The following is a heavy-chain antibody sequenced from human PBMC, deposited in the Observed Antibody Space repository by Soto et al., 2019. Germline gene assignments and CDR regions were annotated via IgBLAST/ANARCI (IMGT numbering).Heavy chain of an antibody. CDR2: ISYDGSNK. Sequence: GGSLRLSCAASGFTFSSYAMHWVRQAPGKGLEWVAVISYDGSNKYYADSVKGRFTISRDNSKNTLYLQMNSLRAEDTAVYYCAREGSIAAREVYYGMDVWGQGTTVTVSS. J-gene: IGHJ6*02. V-gene: IGHV3-30-3*01. D-gene: IGHD6-6*01. CDR3: AREGSIAAREVYYGMDV. CDR1: GFTFSSYA.